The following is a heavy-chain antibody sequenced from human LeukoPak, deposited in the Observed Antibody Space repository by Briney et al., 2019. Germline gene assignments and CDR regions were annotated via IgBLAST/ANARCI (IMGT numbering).Heavy chain of an antibody. CDR1: GFTFSSYA. CDR3: AKGFGGYSYGSLFDY. D-gene: IGHD5-18*01. CDR2: ISGSGGST. Sequence: GGALRLSCAASGFTFSSYAMSWVRQAPGKGLGWVSAISGSGGSTYYADSVKGRFTISRDNSKNTLYLQMNSLRAEDTAVYYCAKGFGGYSYGSLFDYWGQGTLVTVSS. J-gene: IGHJ4*02. V-gene: IGHV3-23*01.